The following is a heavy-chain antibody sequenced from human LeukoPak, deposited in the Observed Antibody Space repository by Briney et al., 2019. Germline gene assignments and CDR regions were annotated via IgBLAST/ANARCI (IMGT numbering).Heavy chain of an antibody. CDR3: ATVGVPLGFGEPRMDV. Sequence: GASVKVSCKVSGYTLTELSMHWVRQAPGKGLEWMGGFNPEDGETIYAEKFQGRVSMTEDTSTDTAYIELSSLRSEDTAVYYCATVGVPLGFGEPRMDVWGQGTTVTVSS. J-gene: IGHJ6*02. CDR2: FNPEDGET. V-gene: IGHV1-24*01. D-gene: IGHD3-10*01. CDR1: GYTLTELS.